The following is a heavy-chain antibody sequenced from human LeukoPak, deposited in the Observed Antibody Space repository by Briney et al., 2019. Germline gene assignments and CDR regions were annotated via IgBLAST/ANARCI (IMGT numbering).Heavy chain of an antibody. CDR2: IYPGESDT. J-gene: IGHJ4*02. CDR3: ARHPTEWSHIAVTVYGDY. V-gene: IGHV5-51*01. CDR1: GYSFTNYW. Sequence: GESLKISCKGSGYSFTNYWIGWVRQMPGKGLEWMGIIYPGESDTRYSPSFQGQVTISADKSISTAYLQWSSLKASDTAMYYRARHPTEWSHIAVTVYGDYWGQGTLVTVSS. D-gene: IGHD6-19*01.